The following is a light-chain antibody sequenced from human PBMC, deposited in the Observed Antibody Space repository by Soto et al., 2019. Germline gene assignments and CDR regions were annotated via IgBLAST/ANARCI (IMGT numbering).Light chain of an antibody. CDR1: SSDVGGYNY. CDR3: SSYTISSTPVV. V-gene: IGLV2-14*01. J-gene: IGLJ2*01. Sequence: QSALTQPASVSGSPGQSITISCTGTSSDVGGYNYVSWYQLLPGKAPKLMVYEVIHRPSGVSNRFSGYKSGNTASLTIAGLPAEDEADYYCSSYTISSTPVVFGEGTKLTVL. CDR2: EVI.